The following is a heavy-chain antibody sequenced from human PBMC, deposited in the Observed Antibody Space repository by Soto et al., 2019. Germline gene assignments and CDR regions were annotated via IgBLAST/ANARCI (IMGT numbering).Heavy chain of an antibody. D-gene: IGHD2-15*01. CDR1: GGSISSGDYY. CDR3: ARCRDGYGMDV. J-gene: IGHJ6*02. Sequence: SETLSLTCPVSGGSISSGDYYWSWIRQPPGNGLEWIGYIYYSGSTYYNPRLKSRVTISVDTSKNEFSLKLSSVTAADTAVYYCARCRDGYGMDVWGQGTTVTVSS. CDR2: IYYSGST. V-gene: IGHV4-30-4*01.